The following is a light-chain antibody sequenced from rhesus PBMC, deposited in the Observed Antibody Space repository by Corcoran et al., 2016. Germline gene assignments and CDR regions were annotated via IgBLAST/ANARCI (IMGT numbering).Light chain of an antibody. Sequence: DIQMPQSPSSLSASVGDTVTITCRASQGISNWLAWYQQKPGKAPKVRSYKASTWKSGVPSRFSGSGYGTDFTLTISSLQSEDFATYYCQQYNSRPWTFGQGTKVEIK. CDR2: KAS. V-gene: IGKV1-22*01. CDR3: QQYNSRPWT. J-gene: IGKJ1*01. CDR1: QGISNW.